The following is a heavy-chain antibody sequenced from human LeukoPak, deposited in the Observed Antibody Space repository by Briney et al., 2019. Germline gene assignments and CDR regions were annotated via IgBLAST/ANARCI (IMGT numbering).Heavy chain of an antibody. V-gene: IGHV1-69*04. CDR2: IIPIFGIA. J-gene: IGHJ6*04. CDR1: GGTFSSYA. CDR3: ARAGRVRYYYGMDV. D-gene: IGHD3-10*01. Sequence: ASVKVSCKASGGTFSSYAISWVRQAPGQGLEWMGRIIPIFGIANYAQKFQGRVTITADKSTSTAYMELSSLRSEDTAVYYCARAGRVRYYYGMDVWGKGTTVTVSS.